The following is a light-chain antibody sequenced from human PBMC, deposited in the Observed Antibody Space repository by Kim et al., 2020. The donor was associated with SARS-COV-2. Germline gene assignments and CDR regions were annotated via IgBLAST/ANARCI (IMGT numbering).Light chain of an antibody. V-gene: IGKV1-5*03. Sequence: DIQMTQSPSTLSASVGDRVTITCRASQGINTYLAWYQQRPGKAPKLLIYLASTLESGVPPRFSGSGFGTEFTLTINSLQPDDFATYYCQHYVLFPYTFGQGTRLEIK. CDR3: QHYVLFPYT. J-gene: IGKJ2*01. CDR2: LAS. CDR1: QGINTY.